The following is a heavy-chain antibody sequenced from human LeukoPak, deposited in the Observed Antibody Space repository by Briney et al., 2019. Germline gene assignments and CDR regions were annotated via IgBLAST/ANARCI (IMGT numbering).Heavy chain of an antibody. CDR1: GFTFSSYA. J-gene: IGHJ4*02. CDR3: AKGREGITYYFDY. Sequence: GGSLRLSCAASGFTFSSYAMSWVRQAPGKGLEWVSAISGSGGSTYYADSVKGRFTISRDNSKNTLYLQMNSLRAEDTAVYYRAKGREGITYYFDYWGQGTLVTVSS. CDR2: ISGSGGST. V-gene: IGHV3-23*01.